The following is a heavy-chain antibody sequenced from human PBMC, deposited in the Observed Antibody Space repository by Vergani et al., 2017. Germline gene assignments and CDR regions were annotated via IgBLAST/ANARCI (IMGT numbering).Heavy chain of an antibody. D-gene: IGHD1-26*01. CDR2: IIPIFGTA. CDR3: ASPDSGSYLRPGWFDP. J-gene: IGHJ5*02. CDR1: GGTFSSYA. V-gene: IGHV1-69*01. Sequence: QVQLVQSGAEVKKPGSSVKVSCKASGGTFSSYAISWVRQAPGQGLEWMGGIIPIFGTANYAQTFQGRVTMTADESTSTAYMELSSLRYENTAVYYCASPDSGSYLRPGWFDPWGQGTLVTVSS.